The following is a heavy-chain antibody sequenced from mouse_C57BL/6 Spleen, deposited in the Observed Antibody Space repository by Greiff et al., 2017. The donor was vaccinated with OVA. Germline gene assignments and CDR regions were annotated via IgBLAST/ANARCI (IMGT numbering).Heavy chain of an antibody. J-gene: IGHJ1*03. V-gene: IGHV1-42*01. Sequence: VQLKESGPELVKPGASVKISCKASGYSFTGYYMNWVKQSPEKSLEWIGEINPSTGGTTYNQKFKAKATLTVDKSSSTAYMQLKSLTSEDSAVYYCARSGTVWYFDVWGTGTTVTVSS. D-gene: IGHD3-1*01. CDR3: ARSGTVWYFDV. CDR1: GYSFTGYY. CDR2: INPSTGGT.